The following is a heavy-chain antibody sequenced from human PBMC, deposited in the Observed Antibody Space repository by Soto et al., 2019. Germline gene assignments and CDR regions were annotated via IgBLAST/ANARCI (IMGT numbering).Heavy chain of an antibody. CDR1: GFTVSSNY. Sequence: PGGSLRLSCAASGFTVSSNYMSWVRQAPGKGLEWVSVIYSGGSTYYADSVKGRFTISRDNSKNTLYLQMNSLRAEDTAVYYCARGGSSSSYYYYGMDVWRQVTTVPV. J-gene: IGHJ6*02. CDR3: ARGGSSSSYYYYGMDV. CDR2: IYSGGST. V-gene: IGHV3-53*01. D-gene: IGHD6-6*01.